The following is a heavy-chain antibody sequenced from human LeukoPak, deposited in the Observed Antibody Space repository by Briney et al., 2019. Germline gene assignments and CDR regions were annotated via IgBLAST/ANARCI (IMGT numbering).Heavy chain of an antibody. V-gene: IGHV3-30*02. CDR1: GFTFSSYG. CDR3: ARVRDGYNYYYYYYMDV. Sequence: GGSLRLSCAASGFTFSSYGMHWVRQAPGKGLEWVAFIRYDGSNKYYADSVKGRFTISRDNAKNSLYLQMNSLRAEDTALYHCARVRDGYNYYYYYYMDVWGKGTTVTISS. J-gene: IGHJ6*03. D-gene: IGHD5-24*01. CDR2: IRYDGSNK.